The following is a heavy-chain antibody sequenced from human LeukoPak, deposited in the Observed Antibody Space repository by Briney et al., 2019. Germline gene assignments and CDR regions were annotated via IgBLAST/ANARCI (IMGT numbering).Heavy chain of an antibody. CDR3: AKFDYDSSGFYSHFDC. D-gene: IGHD3-22*01. CDR2: ISGSGGLP. Sequence: GGSLRLSCAACGFTFSTYAMSWVRQAPGKGLEWVSSISGSGGLPYYADSVKGRFTISRDNSKSTLYLQMNSLRAEDTAVYYCAKFDYDSSGFYSHFDCWGQGTLVTVSS. V-gene: IGHV3-23*01. J-gene: IGHJ4*02. CDR1: GFTFSTYA.